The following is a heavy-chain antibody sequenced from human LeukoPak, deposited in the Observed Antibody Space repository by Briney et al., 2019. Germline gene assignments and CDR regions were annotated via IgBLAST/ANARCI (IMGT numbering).Heavy chain of an antibody. J-gene: IGHJ4*02. CDR2: ISGSGGST. CDR3: AKVARYYDSSGSFDY. V-gene: IGHV3-23*01. Sequence: GGSLRLSCAASGFIFTTYAMSWVRQAPGKGLEWVSAISGSGGSTYYADSVKGRFTISRDNSKNTLYLQMNSLRAEDTAVYYCAKVARYYDSSGSFDYWGQGTLVTVSS. CDR1: GFIFTTYA. D-gene: IGHD3-22*01.